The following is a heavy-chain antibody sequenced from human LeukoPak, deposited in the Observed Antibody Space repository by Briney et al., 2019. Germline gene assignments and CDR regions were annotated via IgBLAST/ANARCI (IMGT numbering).Heavy chain of an antibody. D-gene: IGHD2-15*01. CDR3: ARDQGGYCSGGSCYSHAFDI. Sequence: SVKVSCKASGGTFSSYAISWVRQAPGQGREWMGGIIPIFGTANYAQKFQGRVTITADKSTSTAYMELSSLRSEDTAVYYCARDQGGYCSGGSCYSHAFDIWGQGTMVTVSS. CDR1: GGTFSSYA. J-gene: IGHJ3*02. V-gene: IGHV1-69*06. CDR2: IIPIFGTA.